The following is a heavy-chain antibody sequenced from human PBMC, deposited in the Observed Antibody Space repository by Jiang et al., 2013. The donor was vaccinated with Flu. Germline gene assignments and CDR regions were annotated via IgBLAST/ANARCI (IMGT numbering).Heavy chain of an antibody. CDR2: IYYSGST. D-gene: IGHD3-10*01. CDR3: ARLYGPLSGSYITPDY. CDR1: GGSISSSSYY. V-gene: IGHV4-39*07. J-gene: IGHJ4*02. Sequence: GLVKPSETLSLTCTVSGGSISSSSYYWGWIRQPPGKGLEWIGSIYYSGSTYYNPSLKSRVTISVDTSKNQFSLKLSSVTAADTAVYYCARLYGPLSGSYITPDYWGQGTLVTVSS.